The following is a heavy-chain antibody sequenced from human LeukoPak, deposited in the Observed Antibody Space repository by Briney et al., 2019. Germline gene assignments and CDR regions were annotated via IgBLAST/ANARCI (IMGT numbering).Heavy chain of an antibody. CDR3: ARGGNSAKNDY. CDR1: GFTFSSYS. CDR2: ISSSSSYI. V-gene: IGHV3-21*01. J-gene: IGHJ4*02. Sequence: GGSLRLSCAASGFTFSSYSMNWVRQAPGKGLEWVSSISSSSSYIYYADSVKGRFTISRDNAKNSLYLQTNSLRAEDTAVYYCARGGNSAKNDYWGQGTLVTVSS. D-gene: IGHD4-23*01.